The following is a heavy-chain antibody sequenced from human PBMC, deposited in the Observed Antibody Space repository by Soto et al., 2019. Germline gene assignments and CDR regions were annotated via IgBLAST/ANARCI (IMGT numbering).Heavy chain of an antibody. D-gene: IGHD3-22*01. V-gene: IGHV1-2*07. Sequence: GASVKVSCKASGYTFTSYYIHWVRQAPGHGLEWVGWINPNSGGTDYAHKFQGRVTMTRDTSINTAYMEVIRLRSDDTAVYYCARGTDYYDSSGYYRPPDWFDPWGQGTLVTVSS. CDR1: GYTFTSYY. CDR3: ARGTDYYDSSGYYRPPDWFDP. CDR2: INPNSGGT. J-gene: IGHJ5*02.